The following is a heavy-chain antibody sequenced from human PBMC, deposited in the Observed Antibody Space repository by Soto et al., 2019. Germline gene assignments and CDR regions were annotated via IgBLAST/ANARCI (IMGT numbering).Heavy chain of an antibody. V-gene: IGHV1-18*04. Sequence: ASVKVSCKASGYSFSSYGISWVRQAPGQGLDWMGWISVNNGETIYAQKFQGRVTMTEDTSTDTAYMELSSLRSEDTAVYYCATEARYVSSGYYSDYWGQGTLVTVSS. CDR1: GYSFSSYG. D-gene: IGHD3-22*01. J-gene: IGHJ4*02. CDR3: ATEARYVSSGYYSDY. CDR2: ISVNNGET.